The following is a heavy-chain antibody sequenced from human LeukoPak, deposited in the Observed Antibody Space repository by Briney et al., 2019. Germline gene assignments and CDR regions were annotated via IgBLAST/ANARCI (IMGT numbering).Heavy chain of an antibody. Sequence: GASVKVSCKASGYTFTSYGISWVRQATGQGLEWMGWLNPDSGNIGYAQKFQGRVTITWNTSTNTAYMELSNLRSEDTAVYFCARAWEGSYDFWSGLGRANFCDHWGQGTLVTVSS. J-gene: IGHJ4*02. V-gene: IGHV1-8*03. D-gene: IGHD3-3*01. CDR3: ARAWEGSYDFWSGLGRANFCDH. CDR2: LNPDSGNI. CDR1: GYTFTSYG.